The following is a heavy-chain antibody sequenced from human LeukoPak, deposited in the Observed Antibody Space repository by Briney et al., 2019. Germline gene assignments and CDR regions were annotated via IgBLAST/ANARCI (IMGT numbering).Heavy chain of an antibody. CDR1: GGTFSSYA. Sequence: ASVKVSCKASGGTFSSYAISWVRQAPGQGLEWMGIINPSGGSTSYAQKFQGRVTMTRDMSTSTVYMELSSLRSEDTAVYYCAREWGYYDYVWGSYRRNWFDPWGQGTLVTVSS. CDR2: INPSGGST. CDR3: AREWGYYDYVWGSYRRNWFDP. D-gene: IGHD3-16*02. J-gene: IGHJ5*02. V-gene: IGHV1-46*01.